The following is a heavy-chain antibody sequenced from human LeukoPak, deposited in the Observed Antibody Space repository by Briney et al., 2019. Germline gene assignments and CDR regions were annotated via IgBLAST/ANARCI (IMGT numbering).Heavy chain of an antibody. D-gene: IGHD4-17*01. CDR2: IRYDGSNK. CDR1: GFTFSSYG. Sequence: GGSLGLSCAASGFTFSSYGMHWVRQAPGKGLEWVAFIRYDGSNKYYAASVKGRFTISRGSSKNTLYLQMNSLRAEDTAVYYCAKLVGVLGDYGPTSDQNYYYYYYMDVWGKGTTVTISS. J-gene: IGHJ6*03. CDR3: AKLVGVLGDYGPTSDQNYYYYYYMDV. V-gene: IGHV3-30*02.